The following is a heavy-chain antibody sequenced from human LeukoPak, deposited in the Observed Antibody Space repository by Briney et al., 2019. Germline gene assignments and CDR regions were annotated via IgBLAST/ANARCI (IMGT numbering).Heavy chain of an antibody. V-gene: IGHV4-59*11. CDR1: GDSISSHY. CDR2: MYYSGIT. CDR3: ARDSGGMDV. J-gene: IGHJ6*02. Sequence: SETLSLTCTVSGDSISSHYWSWIRQPPGKGLEWIGYMYYSGITNYNPSLKSRVTISVDTSKNQFSLKLSSVTAADTAVYYCARDSGGMDVWGQGTTVTVSS. D-gene: IGHD7-27*01.